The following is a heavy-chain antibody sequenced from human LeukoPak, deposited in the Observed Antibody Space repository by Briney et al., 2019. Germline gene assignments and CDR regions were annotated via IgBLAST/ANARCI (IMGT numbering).Heavy chain of an antibody. Sequence: PGWSLRLSCAASGFTFNAYAMHWVRQAPGKGLEWVSFIRKDGNSENYADSVKGRFTISRDNSKNTLYLQLTSLRTEDTAVYYCAKDRGDFPPYFDYWGQGTLVTVSS. D-gene: IGHD2-21*02. CDR3: AKDRGDFPPYFDY. CDR1: GFTFNAYA. V-gene: IGHV3-30*02. J-gene: IGHJ4*02. CDR2: IRKDGNSE.